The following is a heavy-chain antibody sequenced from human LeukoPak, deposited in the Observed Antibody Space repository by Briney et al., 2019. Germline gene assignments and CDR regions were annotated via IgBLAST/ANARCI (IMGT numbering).Heavy chain of an antibody. CDR1: GGSISSGGYY. J-gene: IGHJ3*02. CDR3: ARVGIAVDDDAFDI. V-gene: IGHV4-30-2*01. CDR2: IYHSGST. D-gene: IGHD6-19*01. Sequence: PSQTLSLTCTVSGGSISSGGYYWSWIRQPPGKGLEWIGYIYHSGSTYYNPSLKSRVTISVDRSKNQFSLKLSSVTAADTAVYYCARVGIAVDDDAFDIWGQGTMVTVSS.